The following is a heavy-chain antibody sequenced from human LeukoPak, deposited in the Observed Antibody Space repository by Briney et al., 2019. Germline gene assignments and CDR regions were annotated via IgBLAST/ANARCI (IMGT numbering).Heavy chain of an antibody. Sequence: ASVKVSCKVSGYTLTELSMHWVRQAPGKGLEWMGGFDPEDGETIYAQKFQGRVTMTEDTSTDTAYMELSSLRSEDTAVYYCATGGPYDILTGYYIYDYWGQGTLVTVSS. V-gene: IGHV1-24*01. CDR2: FDPEDGET. D-gene: IGHD3-9*01. J-gene: IGHJ4*02. CDR1: GYTLTELS. CDR3: ATGGPYDILTGYYIYDY.